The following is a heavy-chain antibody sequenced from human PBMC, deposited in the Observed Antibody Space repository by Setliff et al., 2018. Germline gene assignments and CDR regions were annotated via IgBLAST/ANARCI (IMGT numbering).Heavy chain of an antibody. CDR1: GFTFSSYA. CDR3: ACPDILAGLYDY. D-gene: IGHD3-9*01. V-gene: IGHV3-23*01. J-gene: IGHJ4*02. Sequence: PGGSLRLSCAASGFTFSSYAMSWVRQAPGKGLEWVSAISGSGGSTYYADSVKGRFTISRDNSKSTLYLQMNSLRAEDTAVYYCACPDILAGLYDYWGQGTLVTVSS. CDR2: ISGSGGST.